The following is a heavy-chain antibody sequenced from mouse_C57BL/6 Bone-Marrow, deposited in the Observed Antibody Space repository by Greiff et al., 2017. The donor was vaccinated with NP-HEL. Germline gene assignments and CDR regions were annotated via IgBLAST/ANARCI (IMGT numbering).Heavy chain of an antibody. V-gene: IGHV1-7*01. CDR3: ARDGSSYLYYFDY. J-gene: IGHJ2*01. Sequence: VQLQQSGAELAKPGASVKLSCKASGYTFTSYWMHWVNQRPGQGLEWIGYINPSSGYTKYNQKFKDKATLTADKSSSTAYMQLSSLTYEDSAVYYCARDGSSYLYYFDYWGQGTTLTVSS. D-gene: IGHD1-1*01. CDR1: GYTFTSYW. CDR2: INPSSGYT.